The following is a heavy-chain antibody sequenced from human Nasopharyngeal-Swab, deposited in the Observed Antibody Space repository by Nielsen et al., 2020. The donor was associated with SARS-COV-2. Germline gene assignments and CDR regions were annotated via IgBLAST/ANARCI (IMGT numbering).Heavy chain of an antibody. Sequence: VKGLEGGSAISGSGGSTYYADSVKGRFTISRDNSKNTLYLQMNSLRAEDTAVYYCAKDGKRRGIAAAGTLYYYYGMDVWGQGTTVTVSS. V-gene: IGHV3-23*01. CDR2: ISGSGGST. CDR3: AKDGKRRGIAAAGTLYYYYGMDV. J-gene: IGHJ6*02. D-gene: IGHD6-13*01.